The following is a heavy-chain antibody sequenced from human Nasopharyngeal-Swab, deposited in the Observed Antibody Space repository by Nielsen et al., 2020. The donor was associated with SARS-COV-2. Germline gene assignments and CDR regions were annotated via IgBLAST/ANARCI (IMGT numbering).Heavy chain of an antibody. CDR3: SRCGGSCYTGKDY. J-gene: IGHJ4*02. D-gene: IGHD2-15*01. CDR2: IRGKGNSYAT. Sequence: GESLKISCAASGFTFSDSAIHWVRQASGKGLEWVGRIRGKGNSYATEYAASVEGRFTISRDDSKNTAYLQMNSLMTEDTAVYYCSRCGGSCYTGKDYWGQGTLVTVSS. CDR1: GFTFSDSA. V-gene: IGHV3-73*01.